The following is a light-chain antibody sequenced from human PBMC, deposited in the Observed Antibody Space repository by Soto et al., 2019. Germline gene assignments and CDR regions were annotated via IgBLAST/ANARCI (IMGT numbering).Light chain of an antibody. Sequence: DIQMTQSPSTLSASVGDRVTITCRASQSISSWLAWYQQKPGEAPKLLIYKASSLESGAPSRFSGSGSGTEFALTISSLQPDDFATYYCQQYNSLWTFGQGTKVEMK. CDR2: KAS. CDR1: QSISSW. J-gene: IGKJ1*01. V-gene: IGKV1-5*03. CDR3: QQYNSLWT.